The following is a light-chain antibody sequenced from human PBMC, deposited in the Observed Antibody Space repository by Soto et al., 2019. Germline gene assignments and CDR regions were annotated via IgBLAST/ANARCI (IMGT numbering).Light chain of an antibody. V-gene: IGLV1-40*01. CDR2: GNS. CDR1: SSNIGAGYD. CDR3: QSFDSSLSAYV. Sequence: QSVLTQPPSLSGAPGQRVTISGTGSSSNIGAGYDVHWYQQPPGTAPKLLIYGNSNRPSGVPDRFSGSKSGTSASLAITGLQAEDEADYYCQSFDSSLSAYVFGTGTKVTVL. J-gene: IGLJ1*01.